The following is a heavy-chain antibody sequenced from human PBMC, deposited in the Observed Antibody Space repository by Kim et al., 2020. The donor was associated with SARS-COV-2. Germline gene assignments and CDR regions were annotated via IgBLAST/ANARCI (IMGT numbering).Heavy chain of an antibody. CDR3: ARDSDSSGYHLLPPSYGMDV. Sequence: ASVKVSCKASGYTFTSYGISWVRQAPGQGLEWMGWISAYNGNTNYAQKLQGRVTMTTDTSTSTAYMELRSLRSDDTAVYYCARDSDSSGYHLLPPSYGMDVWGQGTTVTVSS. CDR2: ISAYNGNT. CDR1: GYTFTSYG. J-gene: IGHJ6*02. V-gene: IGHV1-18*04. D-gene: IGHD3-22*01.